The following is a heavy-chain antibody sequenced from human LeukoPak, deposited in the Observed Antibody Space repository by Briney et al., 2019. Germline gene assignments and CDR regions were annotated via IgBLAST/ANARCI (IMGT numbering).Heavy chain of an antibody. J-gene: IGHJ3*02. CDR2: IYHSGST. V-gene: IGHV4-38-2*02. CDR1: GGSISSYY. D-gene: IGHD1-7*01. CDR3: ARDERELRYDGFDI. Sequence: SETLSLTCTVSGGSISSYYWGWIRLPPGKGLEWIGSIYHSGSTYYNPSLKSRVTISVDTSKNEFSLRLSSVTAADTAVYYCARDERELRYDGFDIWGQGTMVTVSS.